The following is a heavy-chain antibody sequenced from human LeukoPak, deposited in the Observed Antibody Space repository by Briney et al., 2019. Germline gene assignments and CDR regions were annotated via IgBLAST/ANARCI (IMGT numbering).Heavy chain of an antibody. D-gene: IGHD5-12*01. V-gene: IGHV3-23*01. CDR3: AKGSSGYDSHFDY. Sequence: PGGSLRPSCAASGFTFSSYAMSWVRQAPGKGLEWVSAISGSGGSTYYADSVKGRFTISRDNSKNTLYLQMNSLRAEDTAVYYCAKGSSGYDSHFDYWGQGTLVTVSS. CDR1: GFTFSSYA. J-gene: IGHJ4*02. CDR2: ISGSGGST.